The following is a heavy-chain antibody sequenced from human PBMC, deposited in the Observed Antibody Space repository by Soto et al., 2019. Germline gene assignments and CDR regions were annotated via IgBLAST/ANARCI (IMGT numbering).Heavy chain of an antibody. Sequence: QITLKESGPALVKPTQTLTLTCTFSGFSLTTRGVGVGWFRQPPGKALEWLALLYWDDDKWYSPSLKTRLTITDHTSKNQLALTMTNVDPVDTATYYCAHRRRGFSYHFDYWGQGTLVTVSS. J-gene: IGHJ4*02. D-gene: IGHD5-18*01. CDR3: AHRRRGFSYHFDY. V-gene: IGHV2-5*02. CDR1: GFSLTTRGVG. CDR2: LYWDDDK.